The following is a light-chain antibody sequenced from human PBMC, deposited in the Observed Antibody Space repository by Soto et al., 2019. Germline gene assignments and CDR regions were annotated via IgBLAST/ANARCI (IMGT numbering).Light chain of an antibody. Sequence: QTVVTQEPSLTVSPGGTVTLTCASSTGAVTSGFYPNWFQQKPGQAPRALIYSTSNKHPWTPARFSGSLLGGKAALTLSGVQPEDEAEYYCLLYDGGSVVFGGGTKLTVL. CDR1: TGAVTSGFY. J-gene: IGLJ2*01. CDR3: LLYDGGSVV. V-gene: IGLV7-43*01. CDR2: STS.